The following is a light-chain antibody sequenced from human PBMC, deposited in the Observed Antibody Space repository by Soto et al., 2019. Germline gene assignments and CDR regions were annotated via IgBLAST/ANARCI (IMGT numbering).Light chain of an antibody. CDR1: QSISNR. CDR2: DAS. V-gene: IGKV1-5*01. J-gene: IGKJ1*01. Sequence: DIQMTQSPSTLSASVGDRVTITCRASQSISNRLAWYQQKPGKAPNVLIYDASSLESGVPSRFSGSGSGAEFILTISILQPDDCVSYCCQHYGGMWTFGQGTKVEMK. CDR3: QHYGGMWT.